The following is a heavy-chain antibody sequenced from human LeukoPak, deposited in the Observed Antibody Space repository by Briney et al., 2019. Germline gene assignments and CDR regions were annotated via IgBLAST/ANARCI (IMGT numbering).Heavy chain of an antibody. V-gene: IGHV3-21*01. J-gene: IGHJ3*02. CDR2: ISSSSSFI. CDR3: ARAYCGGDNCYYDAFDI. Sequence: GGSLRLSCAASGFTFSSYSLNWVRQAPGKGLEWVSSISSSSSFIYYTDSVKGRFTISRDNAKNSLYLQMNSLRAEDTAVYYCARAYCGGDNCYYDAFDIWGQGTMVTVSS. CDR1: GFTFSSYS. D-gene: IGHD2-21*01.